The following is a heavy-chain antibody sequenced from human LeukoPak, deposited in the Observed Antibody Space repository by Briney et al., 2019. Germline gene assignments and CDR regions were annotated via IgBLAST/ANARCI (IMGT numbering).Heavy chain of an antibody. V-gene: IGHV4-4*02. CDR2: IYHSGST. CDR1: GFTFSSYW. J-gene: IGHJ4*02. Sequence: PGGSLRLSCAASGFTFSSYWMSWVRQAPGKGLEWIGEIYHSGSTNYNPSLKSRVTISVDKSKNQFSLKLSSVTAADTAVYYCASPPYWGQGTLVTVSS. CDR3: ASPPY.